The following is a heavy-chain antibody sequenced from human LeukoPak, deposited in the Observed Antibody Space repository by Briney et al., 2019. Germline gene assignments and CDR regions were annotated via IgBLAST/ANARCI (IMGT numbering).Heavy chain of an antibody. CDR3: ARVPEGYSSHYYYGMDV. CDR2: IYYSGST. D-gene: IGHD5-18*01. V-gene: IGHV4-59*01. Sequence: SETLSLTWTVSGGSISSYYWSWIRQPPGKGLEWIGYIYYSGSTNYNPSLKSRVTISVDTSKNQFSLKLSSVTAADTAVYYCARVPEGYSSHYYYGMDVWGQGTTVTVSS. J-gene: IGHJ6*02. CDR1: GGSISSYY.